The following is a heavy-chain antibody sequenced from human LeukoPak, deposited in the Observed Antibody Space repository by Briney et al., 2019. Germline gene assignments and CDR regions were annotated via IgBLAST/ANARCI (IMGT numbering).Heavy chain of an antibody. CDR2: IYPGDSDT. Sequence: GESLKISCKGSGYSFTSYWIGWVRQMPGKGLEWMGIIYPGDSDTRYSPSFQGQVTISADKSISTVYLQWSSLKASDTAIYYCARHPQAWGYSYGFDYWGQGTLVTVSS. CDR3: ARHPQAWGYSYGFDY. V-gene: IGHV5-51*01. CDR1: GYSFTSYW. J-gene: IGHJ4*02. D-gene: IGHD5-18*01.